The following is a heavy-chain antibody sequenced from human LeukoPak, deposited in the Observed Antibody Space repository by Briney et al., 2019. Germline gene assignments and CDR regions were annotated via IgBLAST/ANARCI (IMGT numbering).Heavy chain of an antibody. Sequence: ASVKVSCKASGYTFTSYDINWVRQATGQGLEWMGWMNPNSGNTGYAQKFQGRVTMTRNTSISTAYMELSSLRSEDTAVYYCARGSGSSSVYYYGMDVWGQGTTVTVSS. V-gene: IGHV1-8*01. J-gene: IGHJ6*02. CDR1: GYTFTSYD. CDR2: MNPNSGNT. D-gene: IGHD6-13*01. CDR3: ARGSGSSSVYYYGMDV.